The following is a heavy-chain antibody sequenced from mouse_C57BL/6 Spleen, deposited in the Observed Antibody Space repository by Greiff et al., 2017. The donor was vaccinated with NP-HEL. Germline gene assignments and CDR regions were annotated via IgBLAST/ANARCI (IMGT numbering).Heavy chain of an antibody. J-gene: IGHJ2*01. V-gene: IGHV1-61*01. CDR3: ARRHDGYYFDY. D-gene: IGHD2-3*01. CDR1: GYTFTSYW. CDR2: IYPSDSET. Sequence: VQLQQPGAEPVRPGSSVKLSCKASGYTFTSYWMDWVKQRPGQGLEWIGNIYPSDSETHYNQKFKDKATLTVDKSSSTAYMQLSSLTSEDSAVYYCARRHDGYYFDYWGQGTTLTVSS.